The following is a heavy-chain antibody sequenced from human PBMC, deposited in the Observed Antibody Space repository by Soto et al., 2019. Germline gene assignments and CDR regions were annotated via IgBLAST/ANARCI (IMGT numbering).Heavy chain of an antibody. Sequence: HPGGSLRLSCAASGFTFSSYWMSWVRQAPGKGLEWVANIKQDGSEKYYVDSVKGRFTISRDNAKNSLYLQMNSLRAEDTAVYYCARVMYATWSSFDYWGQGTLVTVSS. CDR3: ARVMYATWSSFDY. D-gene: IGHD2-8*01. J-gene: IGHJ4*02. V-gene: IGHV3-7*01. CDR1: GFTFSSYW. CDR2: IKQDGSEK.